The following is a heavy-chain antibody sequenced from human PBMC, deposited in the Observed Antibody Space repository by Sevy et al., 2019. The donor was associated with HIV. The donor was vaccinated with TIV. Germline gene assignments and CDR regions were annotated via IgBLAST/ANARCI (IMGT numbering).Heavy chain of an antibody. D-gene: IGHD3-3*01. CDR2: ISYDGSNK. Sequence: GGSLRLSCAASGFTFSSYGMHWVRQAPGKGLEWVAVISYDGSNKYYTDSMKGRFTISRDNSKNTLYLQMNSLRAEDTAVYYCAKAALRFLEWYNWFGPWGQGTLVTVSS. CDR3: AKAALRFLEWYNWFGP. CDR1: GFTFSSYG. V-gene: IGHV3-30*18. J-gene: IGHJ5*02.